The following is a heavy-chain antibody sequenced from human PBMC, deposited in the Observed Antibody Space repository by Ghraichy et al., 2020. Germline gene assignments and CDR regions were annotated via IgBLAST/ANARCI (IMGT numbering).Heavy chain of an antibody. CDR2: ISGSGGST. D-gene: IGHD2-2*01. V-gene: IGHV3-23*01. CDR3: AKSYCSSTSCQGDY. J-gene: IGHJ4*02. CDR1: GFTFSSYA. Sequence: GGSLRLSCAASGFTFSSYAMSWVRQAPGKGLEWVSAISGSGGSTYYADSVKGRFTISRDNSKNTLYLQMNSLRAEDTAVYYCAKSYCSSTSCQGDYWGQGTLVTVSS.